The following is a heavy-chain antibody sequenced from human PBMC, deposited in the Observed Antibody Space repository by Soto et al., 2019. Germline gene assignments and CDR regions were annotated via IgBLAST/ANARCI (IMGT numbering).Heavy chain of an antibody. Sequence: GRSLRLSCAASASIFSSSSMNWVRKAPGKGLEWVSFISGNNSYYADSVKGRFTISRDNAKNSLYLQMSSQRAEDTAVYYCARDPRGSSGNEYFQNWGQGTLVTVSS. J-gene: IGHJ1*01. CDR3: ARDPRGSSGNEYFQN. V-gene: IGHV3-21*01. CDR2: ISGNNSY. D-gene: IGHD1-26*01. CDR1: ASIFSSSS.